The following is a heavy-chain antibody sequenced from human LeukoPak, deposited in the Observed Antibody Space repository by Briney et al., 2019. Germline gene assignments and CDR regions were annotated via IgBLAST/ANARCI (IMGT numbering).Heavy chain of an antibody. J-gene: IGHJ4*02. CDR1: GFSLSTSGMR. CDR3: ARDTYPGFDY. Sequence: KESGPALVKPTQTLTLTCTFSGFSLSTSGMRVSWIRQPPGKALEWLARIDWDDDKFYSPSLKTRLTISKDTSKNQVVLTMTNMDPVDTATYYCARDTYPGFDYWGQGTLVTVSS. D-gene: IGHD2-2*01. V-gene: IGHV2-70*04. CDR2: IDWDDDK.